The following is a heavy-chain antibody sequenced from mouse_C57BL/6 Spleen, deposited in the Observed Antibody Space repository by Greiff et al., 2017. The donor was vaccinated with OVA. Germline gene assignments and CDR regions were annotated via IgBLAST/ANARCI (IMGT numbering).Heavy chain of an antibody. J-gene: IGHJ2*01. CDR3: ARERDFDY. CDR2: ISYDGSN. V-gene: IGHV3-6*01. CDR1: GYSITSGYY. Sequence: EVQLVESGPGLVKPSQSLSLTCSVTGYSITSGYYWNWIRQFPGNKLEWMGYISYDGSNNYNPSLKNRISITRDTSKNQFFLKLNSVTTEDTATYYCARERDFDYWGQGTTLTVSS.